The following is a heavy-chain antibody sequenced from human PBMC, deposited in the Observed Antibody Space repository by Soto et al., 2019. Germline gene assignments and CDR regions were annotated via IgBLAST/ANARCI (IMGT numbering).Heavy chain of an antibody. CDR1: GGSMRNYF. D-gene: IGHD6-13*01. V-gene: IGHV4-59*01. CDR3: AAGEASSRNLAPYYLDF. CDR2: IHSSGTT. Sequence: SETLSLTCTVSGGSMRNYFWTWIRQPPGKGLEWIGYIHSSGTTSFFPSYTPSLRSRVTISEDTSKNQFSLKLLSVTTADTAVYFCAAGEASSRNLAPYYLDFWGQGTLVTVSS. J-gene: IGHJ4*02.